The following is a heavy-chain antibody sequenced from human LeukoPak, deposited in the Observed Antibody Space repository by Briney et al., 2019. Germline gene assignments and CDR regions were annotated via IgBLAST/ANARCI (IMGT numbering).Heavy chain of an antibody. D-gene: IGHD3-3*01. V-gene: IGHV1-18*01. CDR3: ARSPTWSSTSYNYYYMDV. CDR2: IGAYNGNT. Sequence: EASVKVSCKASGYTFTSYGISWVRQAPGQGLEWMGWIGAYNGNTNYAQKLQGRVTMTTDTSTSTAYMELRSLRSDDTAVYYCARSPTWSSTSYNYYYMDVWGKGTTVTISS. J-gene: IGHJ6*03. CDR1: GYTFTSYG.